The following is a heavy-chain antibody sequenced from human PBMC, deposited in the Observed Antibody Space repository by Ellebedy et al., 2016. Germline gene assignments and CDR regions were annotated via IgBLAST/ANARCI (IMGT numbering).Heavy chain of an antibody. Sequence: ASVKVSXXASGYTFTSYGISWVRQAPGQGLEWMGWISAYNGNTNYAQKLQGRVTMTTDTSTSTAYMELRSLRSDDTAVYYCARAPSSWSNWFDPWGQGTLVTVPS. CDR1: GYTFTSYG. D-gene: IGHD6-13*01. V-gene: IGHV1-18*01. J-gene: IGHJ5*02. CDR2: ISAYNGNT. CDR3: ARAPSSWSNWFDP.